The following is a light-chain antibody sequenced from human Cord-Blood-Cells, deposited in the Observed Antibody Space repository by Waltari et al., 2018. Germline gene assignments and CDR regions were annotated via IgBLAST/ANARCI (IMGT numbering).Light chain of an antibody. CDR3: QQRSNWPPYS. J-gene: IGKJ2*03. CDR1: QSVSSY. Sequence: EIVLTQSPPTLSWPPGERATLSCRASQSVSSYLAWYQQKPGQAPRLLIYDASNRATGIPARFSGSGSGTDFTLTISSLEPEDFAVYYCQQRSNWPPYSFGQGTKLEIK. V-gene: IGKV3-11*01. CDR2: DAS.